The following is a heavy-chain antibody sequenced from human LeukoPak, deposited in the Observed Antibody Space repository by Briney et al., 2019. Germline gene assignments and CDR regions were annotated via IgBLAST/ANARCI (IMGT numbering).Heavy chain of an antibody. CDR2: ITSSGNTM. V-gene: IGHV3-48*03. CDR3: ARTALAFDY. Sequence: GGSLRLSCAASGFTFSSYEMNWVRQAPGKGLEWVSFITSSGNTMYYADSVKGRFTISRDNAKNSLYLRMSSLRAEDTAVYYCARTALAFDYWGQGTLVTVSS. CDR1: GFTFSSYE. D-gene: IGHD2-21*02. J-gene: IGHJ4*02.